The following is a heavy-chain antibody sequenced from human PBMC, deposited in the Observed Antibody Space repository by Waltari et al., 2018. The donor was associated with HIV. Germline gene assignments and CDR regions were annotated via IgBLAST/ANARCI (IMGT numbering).Heavy chain of an antibody. D-gene: IGHD3-3*01. CDR2: IYHRGST. Sequence: QVQLQESGPGLVKPSETLSLTCAVSGYSISTGYYWGWIGQPPGKGLEWIGSIYHRGSTYYNPSHRSRVAISVDTSKNQFSLNLNSVTAADTAVYYCARDQILRFLEWSFDYWGQGILVTVS. CDR1: GYSISTGYY. CDR3: ARDQILRFLEWSFDY. V-gene: IGHV4-38-2*02. J-gene: IGHJ4*02.